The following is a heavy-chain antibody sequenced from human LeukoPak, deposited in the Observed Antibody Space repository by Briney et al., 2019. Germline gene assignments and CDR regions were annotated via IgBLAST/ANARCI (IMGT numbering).Heavy chain of an antibody. CDR3: AKEGTEDYYYYMDV. V-gene: IGHV3-23*01. CDR2: ISGSGGST. CDR1: GFTFSGYA. Sequence: GGSLRLSCAASGFTFSGYAMSWVRQAPGKGLEWVSAISGSGGSTYYADSVKGRLTISRDNSKNTLYLQMNSLRAEDTAVYYCAKEGTEDYYYYMDVRGKRTTVTVSS. J-gene: IGHJ6*03.